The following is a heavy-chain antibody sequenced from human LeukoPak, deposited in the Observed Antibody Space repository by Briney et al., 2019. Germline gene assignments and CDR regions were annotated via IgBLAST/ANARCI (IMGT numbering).Heavy chain of an antibody. J-gene: IGHJ3*02. V-gene: IGHV1-2*02. CDR2: INPNSGGT. Sequence: ASVKVSCKASGYTFTGYYMHWVRQAPGQGLEWMGWINPNSGGTNYAQKFQGRVTMTRDTSISTAYMELSRLRSDDTAVYYCARTPLWSGYGHDAFDIWGQGTMVTVSS. CDR3: ARTPLWSGYGHDAFDI. D-gene: IGHD3/OR15-3a*01. CDR1: GYTFTGYY.